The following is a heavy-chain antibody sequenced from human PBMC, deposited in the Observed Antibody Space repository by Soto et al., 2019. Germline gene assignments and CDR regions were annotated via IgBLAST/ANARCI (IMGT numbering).Heavy chain of an antibody. D-gene: IGHD5-18*01. CDR3: ASWLPNYHIDY. J-gene: IGHJ4*02. CDR1: GFTFSSYA. V-gene: IGHV3-30-3*01. Sequence: QVQLVESGGGVVQPGRSLRLSCAASGFTFSSYAMHWVRQAPGKGLEWVAVISYDGSNKYYADSVKGRFTISRDNSKNTLYLLMNSLRAEDTAVYYCASWLPNYHIDYWGQGTLVTVSS. CDR2: ISYDGSNK.